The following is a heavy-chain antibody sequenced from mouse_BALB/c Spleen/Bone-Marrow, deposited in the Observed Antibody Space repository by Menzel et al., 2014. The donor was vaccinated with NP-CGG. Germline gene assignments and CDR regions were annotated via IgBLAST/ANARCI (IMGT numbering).Heavy chain of an antibody. V-gene: IGHV5-6*01. Sequence: EVNVVESGGDLVKPGGPLKLSCAASGFTFSSYGMSWVRQTPDKRLEWVATISSGGSYTYYPDSVKGRFTISRDNAKNTLYLQMSSLESEDTAMYYCARQPVRRVYGMGYWGQGTSVTVSS. J-gene: IGHJ4*01. CDR3: ARQPVRRVYGMGY. CDR2: ISSGGSYT. CDR1: GFTFSSYG.